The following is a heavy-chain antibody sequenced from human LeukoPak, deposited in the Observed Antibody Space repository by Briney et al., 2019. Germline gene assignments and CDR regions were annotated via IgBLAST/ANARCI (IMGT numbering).Heavy chain of an antibody. CDR3: AKDLRGSSGYYDSDDY. J-gene: IGHJ4*02. D-gene: IGHD3-22*01. CDR2: ISSSSSYI. V-gene: IGHV3-21*01. CDR1: GFTFSSYS. Sequence: GGSLRFSCAASGFTFSSYSMNWVRQAPGKGLEWVSSISSSSSYIYYADSVKGRFTISRDNAKNSLYLQMNSLRAEDTAVYYCAKDLRGSSGYYDSDDYWGQGTLVTVSS.